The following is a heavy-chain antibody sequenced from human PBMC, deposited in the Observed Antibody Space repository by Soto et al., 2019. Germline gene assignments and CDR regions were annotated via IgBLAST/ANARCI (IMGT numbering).Heavy chain of an antibody. CDR3: AKDLTGAPAYHGMDV. J-gene: IGHJ6*02. Sequence: EAQLVESGGGLVQPGRSLRLSCAASGFTFDDYAMHWVRQAPGKGLEWVAGVSWHSVTIDYADSVKGRFTISRDNAKNSLYLQMNSLRADDTALYYCAKDLTGAPAYHGMDVWGQGTTVSVSS. D-gene: IGHD7-27*01. CDR1: GFTFDDYA. V-gene: IGHV3-9*01. CDR2: VSWHSVTI.